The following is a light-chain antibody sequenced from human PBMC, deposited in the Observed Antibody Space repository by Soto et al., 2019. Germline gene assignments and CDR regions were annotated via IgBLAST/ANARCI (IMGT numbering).Light chain of an antibody. CDR1: HSLTSSY. CDR3: QQYDGSPRT. V-gene: IGKV3-20*01. CDR2: GAS. Sequence: EIVMTQSPGTLSWSPVEIATLSCRASHSLTSSYLAWYQQKPGQAPRLLIYGASSRATGIPDRFTGSGSGTDFTLTISRLEPEDFAVYYCQQYDGSPRTFGKGTKVDIK. J-gene: IGKJ1*01.